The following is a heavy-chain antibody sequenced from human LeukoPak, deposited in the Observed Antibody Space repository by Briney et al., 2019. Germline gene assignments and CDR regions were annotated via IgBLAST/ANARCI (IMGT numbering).Heavy chain of an antibody. J-gene: IGHJ4*02. Sequence: GGPLRLSCAASGFTFSSYYMSWVRQAPGKGLEWVANIKQDGSEKQYVDSVKGRFTISRDNVKNSLYLQMNSLRVKDTAVYYCARAGRYDYGDYGWNYWGQGTLVTVSS. V-gene: IGHV3-7*01. CDR3: ARAGRYDYGDYGWNY. D-gene: IGHD4-17*01. CDR2: IKQDGSEK. CDR1: GFTFSSYY.